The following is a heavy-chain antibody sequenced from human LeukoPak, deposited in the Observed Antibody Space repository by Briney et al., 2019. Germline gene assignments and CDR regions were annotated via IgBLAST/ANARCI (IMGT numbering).Heavy chain of an antibody. CDR3: ARVWYRNYYYYYYMDV. CDR2: INHSGST. CDR1: GGSFSGYY. J-gene: IGHJ6*03. D-gene: IGHD2-15*01. Sequence: SETLSLTCAVYGGSFSGYYWSWIRQPTGKGLEWIGEINHSGSTNYNPSLKSRVTISVDTSKNQFSLKLSSVTAADTAVYYCARVWYRNYYYYYYMDVWGKGTTVTVSS. V-gene: IGHV4-34*01.